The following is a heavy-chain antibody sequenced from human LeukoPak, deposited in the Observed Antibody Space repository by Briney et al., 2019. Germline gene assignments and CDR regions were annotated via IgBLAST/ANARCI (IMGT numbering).Heavy chain of an antibody. CDR1: GFTFSSYS. D-gene: IGHD2-2*01. CDR3: ARENGCSSTSCLYYYYYYMDV. J-gene: IGHJ6*03. CDR2: ISSSSSYI. Sequence: GGSLRLSCAASGFTFSSYSMNWVRQAPGKGLEWVSSISSSSSYIYYADSVKGRFTISRDNAKNSLCLQMNSLRAEDTAVYYCARENGCSSTSCLYYYYYYMDVWGKGTTVTVSS. V-gene: IGHV3-21*01.